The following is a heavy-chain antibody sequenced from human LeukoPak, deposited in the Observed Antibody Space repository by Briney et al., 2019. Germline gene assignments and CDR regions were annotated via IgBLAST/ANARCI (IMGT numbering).Heavy chain of an antibody. CDR1: GFTFTSYG. CDR3: AKTTVTSEEYFYYYMDV. Sequence: ASAKVSCKASGFTFTSYGITWVRQAPGQGLEWMGWIITYNGNTHYAQKLQGRVTLTTDTSTNTAYMELRGLRSDDTAVYYCAKTTVTSEEYFYYYMDVWGKGTTVTVSS. CDR2: IITYNGNT. V-gene: IGHV1-18*01. D-gene: IGHD4-17*01. J-gene: IGHJ6*03.